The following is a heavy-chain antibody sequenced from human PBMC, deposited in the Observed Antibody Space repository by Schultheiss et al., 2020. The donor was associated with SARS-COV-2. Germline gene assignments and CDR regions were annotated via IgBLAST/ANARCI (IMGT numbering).Heavy chain of an antibody. CDR3: AKGSTYSYGPGFYYFDY. Sequence: GESLKISCAASGFTFTSYAMSWVRQAPGKGLEWVSAISGSGGSTYYADSVKGRFTISRDNSKNTLYLQMNSLRAEDTAVYYCAKGSTYSYGPGFYYFDYWGQGTLVTVSS. CDR1: GFTFTSYA. J-gene: IGHJ4*02. V-gene: IGHV3-23*01. D-gene: IGHD5-18*01. CDR2: ISGSGGST.